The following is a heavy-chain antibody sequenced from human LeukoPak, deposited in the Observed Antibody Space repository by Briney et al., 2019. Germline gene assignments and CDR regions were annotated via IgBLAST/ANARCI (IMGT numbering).Heavy chain of an antibody. CDR2: INPNSGGT. Sequence: RASVKVSCKASGYTFTAYYMHWVRQAPGQGLEWMGWINPNSGGTNYAQKFQGRVTMTRDTSISTAYMELSRLRSDDTAVYYCARGWVVPAALADYWGQGTLVTVSS. D-gene: IGHD2-2*01. J-gene: IGHJ4*02. CDR3: ARGWVVPAALADY. CDR1: GYTFTAYY. V-gene: IGHV1-2*02.